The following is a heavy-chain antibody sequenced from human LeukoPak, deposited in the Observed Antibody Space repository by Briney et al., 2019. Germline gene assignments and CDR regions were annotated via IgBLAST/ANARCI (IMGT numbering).Heavy chain of an antibody. CDR2: ISSSGSCM. CDR3: ARGGVGLIIIPGWEYDYYGMDV. D-gene: IGHD3/OR15-3a*01. J-gene: IGHJ6*02. CDR1: GFTLSTYS. V-gene: IGHV3-21*01. Sequence: GGSLTLFCAASGFTLSTYSMNWVRQAPGKGREWVSYISSSGSCMYYVDSVKGRFTISRDNSKNSLYLQMNSLRAEDTAVYYCARGGVGLIIIPGWEYDYYGMDVWGQGTTVTVSS.